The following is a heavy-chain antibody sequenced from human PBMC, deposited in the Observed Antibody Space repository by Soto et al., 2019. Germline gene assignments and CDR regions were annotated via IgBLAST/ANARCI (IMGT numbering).Heavy chain of an antibody. CDR2: IYSGGST. CDR3: ARDTYGDYYYYYGMDV. V-gene: IGHV3-53*01. Sequence: PGGSLRVSCAASGFTVSSNYMSWVRQAPGKGLEWVSVIYSGGSTYYADSVKGRFTISRDNSKNTLYLQMNSLRAEDTAVYYCARDTYGDYYYYYGMDVWGQGTTVTVSS. CDR1: GFTVSSNY. D-gene: IGHD4-17*01. J-gene: IGHJ6*02.